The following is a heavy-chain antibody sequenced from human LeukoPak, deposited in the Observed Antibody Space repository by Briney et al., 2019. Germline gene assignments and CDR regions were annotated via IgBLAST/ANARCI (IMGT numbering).Heavy chain of an antibody. V-gene: IGHV4-34*01. CDR2: INHSGST. CDR1: GGSFSSYY. CDR3: ARFRKYYDFWSGHYNWFDA. D-gene: IGHD3-3*01. J-gene: IGHJ5*02. Sequence: PSETLSLTCAVYGGSFSSYYWSWIRQPPGKGLEWIGEINHSGSTTYNTSPKSRGTISVDTAKNQFSLKLRSVTAADAAVYYCARFRKYYDFWSGHYNWFDAWGQGTLVTVSS.